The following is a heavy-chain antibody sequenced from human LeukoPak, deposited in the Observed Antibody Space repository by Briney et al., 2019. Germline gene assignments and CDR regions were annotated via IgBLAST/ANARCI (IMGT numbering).Heavy chain of an antibody. D-gene: IGHD4-17*01. V-gene: IGHV1-2*02. Sequence: ASVKVSCKASGYTFTSYYMHWVRQAPGQGLEWMGWINPNSGGTNYAQKFQGRVTMTRDTSISTAYMELSRLRSDDTAVYYCARTRYGDYGDYYFDYWGQGTLVTVSS. J-gene: IGHJ4*02. CDR1: GYTFTSYY. CDR2: INPNSGGT. CDR3: ARTRYGDYGDYYFDY.